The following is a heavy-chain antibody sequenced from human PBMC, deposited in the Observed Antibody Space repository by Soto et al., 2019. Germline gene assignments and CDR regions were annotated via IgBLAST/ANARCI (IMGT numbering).Heavy chain of an antibody. V-gene: IGHV3-23*01. CDR2: ISGSGGST. Sequence: PGGSLRLSCAASGFTFDDYAMHWVRQAPGKGLEWVSGISGSGGSTYYADSVKGRFTISRDNSKNTLYLQMNSLRAEDTAVYYCAKVTYYYDSSGHYYDYWGQGTLVTVSS. CDR1: GFTFDDYA. CDR3: AKVTYYYDSSGHYYDY. J-gene: IGHJ4*02. D-gene: IGHD3-22*01.